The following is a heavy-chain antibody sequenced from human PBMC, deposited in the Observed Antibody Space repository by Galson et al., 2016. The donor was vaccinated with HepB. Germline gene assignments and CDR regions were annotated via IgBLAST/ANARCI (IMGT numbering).Heavy chain of an antibody. V-gene: IGHV3-30*18. J-gene: IGHJ5*02. CDR3: AKDAGQLWPDLYNWFDP. CDR2: ISYDRSNK. CDR1: GFTFNDYA. Sequence: SLRLSCAASGFTFNDYAMSWVRQAPGKGLEWVAVISYDRSNKYYADSVKGRFTISRDNSKNTLYLQMKSLRAEDTAVYYCAKDAGQLWPDLYNWFDPWGQGTLVTVSS. D-gene: IGHD5-18*01.